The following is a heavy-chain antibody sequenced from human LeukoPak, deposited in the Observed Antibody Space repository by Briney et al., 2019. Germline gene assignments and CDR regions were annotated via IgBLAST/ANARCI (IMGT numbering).Heavy chain of an antibody. V-gene: IGHV3-23*01. CDR1: GFTFSSYA. D-gene: IGHD3-22*01. CDR3: AKSPDITMIVVVYY. J-gene: IGHJ4*02. Sequence: PGGSLRLSCAAPGFTFSSYAMSWVRQAPGKGLEWVSAISGSGGSTYYADSAKGRFTISRDNSKNTLYLQMNSLRAEDTAVYYCAKSPDITMIVVVYYWGQGTLVTVSS. CDR2: ISGSGGST.